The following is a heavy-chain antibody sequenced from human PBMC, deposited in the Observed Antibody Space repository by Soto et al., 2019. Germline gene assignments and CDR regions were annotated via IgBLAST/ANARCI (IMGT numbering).Heavy chain of an antibody. CDR3: AKERSGKRYDYNMVRGVITYFDY. D-gene: IGHD3-10*01. Sequence: GGSLRLSCAASGFTFSSYAMSWVRQAPGKGLEWVSAISGSGGSTYYADSVKGRFTISRDNSKNTLYLQMNSLRAEDTAVYYCAKERSGKRYDYNMVRGVITYFDYWGQGTLVTVSS. CDR1: GFTFSSYA. J-gene: IGHJ4*02. CDR2: ISGSGGST. V-gene: IGHV3-23*01.